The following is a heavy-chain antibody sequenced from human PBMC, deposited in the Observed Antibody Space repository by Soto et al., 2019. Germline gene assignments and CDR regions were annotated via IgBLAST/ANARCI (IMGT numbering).Heavy chain of an antibody. V-gene: IGHV1-8*02. CDR2: MNPNSGNT. Sequence: ASVKVSCKASGYTFTSYDINWVRQATGQGLEWMGWMNPNSGNTGYAQKFQGRVTMTRNTSISTAYMELSSLRSEDTAVMYCGRGGARPNLRQDNYYGSGSYYYVDYWGQGTLVTVSS. CDR3: GRGGARPNLRQDNYYGSGSYYYVDY. CDR1: GYTFTSYD. J-gene: IGHJ4*02. D-gene: IGHD3-10*01.